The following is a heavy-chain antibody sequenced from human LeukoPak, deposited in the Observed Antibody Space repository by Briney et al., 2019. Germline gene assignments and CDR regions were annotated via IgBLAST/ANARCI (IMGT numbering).Heavy chain of an antibody. V-gene: IGHV1-69*05. Sequence: ASLKLSCKASGGTFSSYAISWVRQAPREELEWMAGIIPIFGTANYAQNFQGRCTITTDESTSTAYMELISMRSEDTAVYYCAREPESGDYADVNDDWGQGTLVTVSS. D-gene: IGHD4-17*01. J-gene: IGHJ4*02. CDR1: GGTFSSYA. CDR2: IIPIFGTA. CDR3: AREPESGDYADVNDD.